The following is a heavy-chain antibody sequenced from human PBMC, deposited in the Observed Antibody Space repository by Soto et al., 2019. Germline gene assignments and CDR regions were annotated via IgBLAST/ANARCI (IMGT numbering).Heavy chain of an antibody. CDR2: IYYSGST. V-gene: IGHV4-39*01. CDR1: GGSISSSSYY. CDR3: ARLKRDDYIWGSYRYPHFDY. Sequence: QLQLQESGPGLVKPSETLSLTCTVSGGSISSSSYYWGWIRQPPGKGLEWIGSIYYSGSTYYNPSRKSRVTISVDTSKNQFSLKLSSVTAADTAVYYCARLKRDDYIWGSYRYPHFDYWGQGTLVTVSS. D-gene: IGHD3-16*02. J-gene: IGHJ4*02.